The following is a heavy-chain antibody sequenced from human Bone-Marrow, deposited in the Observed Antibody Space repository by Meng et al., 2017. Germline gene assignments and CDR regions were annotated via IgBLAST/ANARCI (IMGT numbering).Heavy chain of an antibody. Sequence: SVKVSCKALGGIFSNYVIGWVRQAPGQGLEWMGGINAVFGTTNYAQKFHNRVTITSDESTSTVYMELTRLRSEDTAVYFCARKAGNCISTTGYSLDYWGQGTLVTVSS. CDR3: ARKAGNCISTTGYSLDY. D-gene: IGHD2-2*01. V-gene: IGHV1-69*13. J-gene: IGHJ4*02. CDR1: GGIFSNYV. CDR2: INAVFGTT.